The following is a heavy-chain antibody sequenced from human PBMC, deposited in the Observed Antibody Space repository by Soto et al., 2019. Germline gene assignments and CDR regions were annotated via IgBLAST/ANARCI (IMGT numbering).Heavy chain of an antibody. V-gene: IGHV4-31*03. CDR3: AREYTYGSNFFDC. J-gene: IGHJ4*02. CDR1: GGSISSTTYY. D-gene: IGHD2-2*02. CDR2: ISHSGST. Sequence: SETLSLTCTVSGGSISSTTYYWGWIRQSPGKGLEWIGYISHSGSTYYNPSLKSRVIISVDTSKNQFSLSLTSVTAADTAVYYCAREYTYGSNFFDCWGQGALVTVSS.